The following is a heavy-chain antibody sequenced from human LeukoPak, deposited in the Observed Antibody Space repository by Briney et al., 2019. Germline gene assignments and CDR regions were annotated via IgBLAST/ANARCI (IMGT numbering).Heavy chain of an antibody. CDR2: IKSKTDGGTT. D-gene: IGHD3-9*01. J-gene: IGHJ4*02. CDR1: GFTFSNAW. Sequence: GGSLRLSCAASGFTFSNAWMSWVRRAPGKGLEWVGRIKSKTDGGTTDYAAPVKGRFTISRDDSKNTLYLQMNSLKTEDTAVYYCTTDSRVLRYFDWPLGFDYWGQGTLVTVSS. V-gene: IGHV3-15*01. CDR3: TTDSRVLRYFDWPLGFDY.